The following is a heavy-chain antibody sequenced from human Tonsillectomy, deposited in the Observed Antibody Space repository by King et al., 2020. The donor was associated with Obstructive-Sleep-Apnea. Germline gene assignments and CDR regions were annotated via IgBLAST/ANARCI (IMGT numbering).Heavy chain of an antibody. D-gene: IGHD1-26*01. CDR2: IYTSGST. CDR3: ARDSSGSYPDY. CDR1: GGSISSYY. V-gene: IGHV4-4*07. J-gene: IGHJ4*02. Sequence: VQLQESGPGLVKPSETLSLTCTVSGGSISSYYWSWIRQPAGKGLDWFGRIYTSGSTNYNPPLKRRVTMSVDTSKNQFSLKLSSVTAADTAVYYCARDSSGSYPDYWGQGTLVTVSS.